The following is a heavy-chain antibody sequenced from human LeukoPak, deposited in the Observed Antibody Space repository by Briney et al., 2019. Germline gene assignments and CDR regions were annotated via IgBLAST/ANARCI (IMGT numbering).Heavy chain of an antibody. CDR2: IKQYGSGK. V-gene: IGHV3-7*01. Sequence: GGSLRLSCAASGFTFSRYWMSWVRQAPGKGLEWVANIKQYGSGKYYVDSVKGRFTISRDNAKNSLYLQMNSLRAEDTAVYYCARDVSLFPPCSGGSCYTYFDYWGQGTLVTVSS. J-gene: IGHJ4*02. CDR3: ARDVSLFPPCSGGSCYTYFDY. D-gene: IGHD2-15*01. CDR1: GFTFSRYW.